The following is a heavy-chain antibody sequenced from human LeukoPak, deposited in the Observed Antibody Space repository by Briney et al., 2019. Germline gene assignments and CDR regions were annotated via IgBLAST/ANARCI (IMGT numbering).Heavy chain of an antibody. J-gene: IGHJ6*03. CDR1: TDIFTGYW. CDR2: IYPGDSDT. V-gene: IGHV5-51*01. D-gene: IGHD3-10*01. CDR3: ARLQGSGSSYMDV. Sequence: GESLKISCKGSTDIFTGYWIGWVRQMPGKGLEWMGIIYPGDSDTRYSPSFQGQVTISADKSISTAYLQWSSLKASDTAMYYCARLQGSGSSYMDVWGKETTVTVSS.